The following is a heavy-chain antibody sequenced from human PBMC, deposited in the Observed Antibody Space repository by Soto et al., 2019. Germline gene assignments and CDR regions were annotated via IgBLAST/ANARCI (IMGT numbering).Heavy chain of an antibody. CDR1: GYSFTSYW. D-gene: IGHD5-12*01. J-gene: IGHJ6*02. CDR3: ASSTVEMATIYYYYGMDV. CDR2: IYPGDSDT. V-gene: IGHV5-51*01. Sequence: GESLKISCNGSGYSFTSYWIGWVRQMPGKGLEWMGIIYPGDSDTRYSPSFQGQVTISADKSISTAYLQWSSLKASDTAMYYCASSTVEMATIYYYYGMDVWGQGTTVTVSS.